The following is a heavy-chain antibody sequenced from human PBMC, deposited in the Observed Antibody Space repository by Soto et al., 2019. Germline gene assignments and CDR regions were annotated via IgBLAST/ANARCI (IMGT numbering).Heavy chain of an antibody. CDR3: ARGGLRSYWFDP. J-gene: IGHJ5*02. D-gene: IGHD3-10*01. CDR1: GFTFSTNW. V-gene: IGHV3-74*01. Sequence: EVQLVESGGGLVQPGGSLRLSCAASGFTFSTNWMHWARQAPGKGLVWVSRIIGDGSTTNYADSVKGRFTISRDNAKNMLYLQVSGLRAEDPAVYYCARGGLRSYWFDPWGQGTLVTVSS. CDR2: IIGDGSTT.